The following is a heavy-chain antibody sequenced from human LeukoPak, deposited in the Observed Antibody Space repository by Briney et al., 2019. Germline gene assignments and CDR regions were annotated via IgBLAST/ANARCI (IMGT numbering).Heavy chain of an antibody. V-gene: IGHV4-59*12. Sequence: KPSETLSLTCTVSGGSISSYYWSWIRQPPGKGLEWIGYIYHSGSTYYNPSLKSRVTISVDRSKNQFSLKLSSVTAADTAVYYCARGTRGEFQHWGQGTLVTVSS. CDR3: ARGTRGEFQH. CDR1: GGSISSYY. CDR2: IYHSGST. J-gene: IGHJ1*01.